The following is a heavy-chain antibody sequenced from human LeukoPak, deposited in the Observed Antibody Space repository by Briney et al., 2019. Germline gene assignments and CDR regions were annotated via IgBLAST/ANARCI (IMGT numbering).Heavy chain of an antibody. CDR1: GFTFSSYS. CDR2: ISSSSSYI. V-gene: IGHV3-21*01. CDR3: ARDRADIVVVPAAIKDGGYFDY. J-gene: IGHJ4*02. D-gene: IGHD2-2*02. Sequence: PGGSLRLSCAASGFTFSSYSMNWVRQAPGKGLEWVSSISSSSSYIYYADSVKGRFTISRDNAKNSLYLQMNSLRAEDTAVYYCARDRADIVVVPAAIKDGGYFDYWAREPWSPSPQ.